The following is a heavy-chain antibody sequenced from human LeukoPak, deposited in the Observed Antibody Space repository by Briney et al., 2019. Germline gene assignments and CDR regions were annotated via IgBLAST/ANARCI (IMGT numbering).Heavy chain of an antibody. CDR1: GGSISSSGYY. Sequence: SQTLSLTCTVSGGSISSSGYYWSWIRQRPGKGLEWIGYIYYSGSTYYNPSLKSRVTISVDTSKNQFSLKLSSVTAADTAVYYCARDLGSNGNWFDPWGQGTLVTVSS. CDR2: IYYSGST. D-gene: IGHD2-8*01. J-gene: IGHJ5*02. V-gene: IGHV4-31*03. CDR3: ARDLGSNGNWFDP.